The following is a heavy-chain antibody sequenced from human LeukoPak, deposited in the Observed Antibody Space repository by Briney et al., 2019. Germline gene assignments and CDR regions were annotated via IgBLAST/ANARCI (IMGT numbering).Heavy chain of an antibody. V-gene: IGHV4-30-4*01. CDR2: IYYSGST. Sequence: SETLSLTCTVSGGSISSGDYYWSWIRQPPGKGLEWIGYIYYSGSTYHNPSLKSRVTISVDTSKNQFSLKLSSVTAADTAVYYCARGIRKNYDFWSGRSYYFDYWGQGTLVTVSS. J-gene: IGHJ4*02. CDR3: ARGIRKNYDFWSGRSYYFDY. D-gene: IGHD3-3*01. CDR1: GGSISSGDYY.